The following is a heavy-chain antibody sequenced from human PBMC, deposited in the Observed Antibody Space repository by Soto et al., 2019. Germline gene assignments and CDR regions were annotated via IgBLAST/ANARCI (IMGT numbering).Heavy chain of an antibody. J-gene: IGHJ6*02. V-gene: IGHV1-69*01. Sequence: QVQLVQSGAEVKKPGSSVKVSCKASGGTFSSYAISWVRQAPGQGLEWMGGIIPIFGTANYAQKFQGRVTITADESTSTAYMELSSLRSEDTAVYYCARGRVAGQWANRLGYYYGMDVWGQGTTVTVSS. CDR1: GGTFSSYA. CDR3: ARGRVAGQWANRLGYYYGMDV. CDR2: IIPIFGTA. D-gene: IGHD1-26*01.